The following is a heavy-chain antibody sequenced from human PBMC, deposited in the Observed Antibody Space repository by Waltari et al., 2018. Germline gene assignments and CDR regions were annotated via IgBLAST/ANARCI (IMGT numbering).Heavy chain of an antibody. J-gene: IGHJ4*02. D-gene: IGHD3-9*01. CDR1: GFTFSSYS. CDR2: ISSSSSYI. Sequence: EVQLVESGGGLVKPGGSLRLSCAASGFTFSSYSMNWVRQAPGKGLEWVSSISSSSSYIYYADSVKGRFTISRDNAKNSLYLQMNSLRAEDMAVYYCAREQDILTGYLGYFDYWGQGTLVTVSS. CDR3: AREQDILTGYLGYFDY. V-gene: IGHV3-21*01.